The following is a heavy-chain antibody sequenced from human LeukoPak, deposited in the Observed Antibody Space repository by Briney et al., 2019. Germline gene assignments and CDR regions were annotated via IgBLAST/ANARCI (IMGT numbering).Heavy chain of an antibody. Sequence: SVKVSCKASGGTFSNFAISWVRQAPGQGLEWMGGIIPILGTTRYAQEFQGRVTITTDESTPTAYMELSSLESDDTAVYYCVSSPTPWEDQHLWASNWLDPWGQGTQVTVSS. CDR2: IIPILGTT. D-gene: IGHD1-26*01. J-gene: IGHJ5*02. CDR3: VSSPTPWEDQHLWASNWLDP. CDR1: GGTFSNFA. V-gene: IGHV1-69*05.